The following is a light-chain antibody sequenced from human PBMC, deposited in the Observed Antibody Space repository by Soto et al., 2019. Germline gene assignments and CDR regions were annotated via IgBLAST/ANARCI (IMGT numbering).Light chain of an antibody. CDR2: GAS. J-gene: IGKJ2*01. Sequence: EIVMTQSPATLSVSPGERATLYCKAIQRISPNLAWYQQKPAQPPRLLIYGASTRATGIPARFSGSGSGTEFTLTISGLQSEDFALYYCQQYNIWPPYTFGQGTKLEIK. CDR1: QRISPN. CDR3: QQYNIWPPYT. V-gene: IGKV3-15*01.